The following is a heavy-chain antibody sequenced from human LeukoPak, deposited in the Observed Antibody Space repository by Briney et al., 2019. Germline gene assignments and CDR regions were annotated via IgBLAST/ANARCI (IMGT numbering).Heavy chain of an antibody. Sequence: PGGSLRLSCAASGFTFSNYAMSWVRQAPGKGLEWVSAITGSGSGIYYADSMKSRFTISRDNSKNTLYLQINSLRAEDTAAYYCAKWGDYDVLTGYYVSDYWGQGTLVTVSS. CDR3: AKWGDYDVLTGYYVSDY. V-gene: IGHV3-23*01. CDR2: ITGSGSGI. J-gene: IGHJ4*02. CDR1: GFTFSNYA. D-gene: IGHD3-9*01.